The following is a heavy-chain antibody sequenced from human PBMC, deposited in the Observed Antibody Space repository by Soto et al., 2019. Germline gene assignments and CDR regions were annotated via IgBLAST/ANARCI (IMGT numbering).Heavy chain of an antibody. CDR1: GFTFSSYG. CDR3: AKDYSHYVGYYYGMDV. J-gene: IGHJ6*02. D-gene: IGHD4-4*01. Sequence: GGSLRLSCAASGFTFSSYGIHWVRQAPGKGLEWVALISYDGSNKYYADSVKGRFTISRDNSKNTLYLQMNSLRVEDTAVYYCAKDYSHYVGYYYGMDVWGLGTTVTVSS. V-gene: IGHV3-30*18. CDR2: ISYDGSNK.